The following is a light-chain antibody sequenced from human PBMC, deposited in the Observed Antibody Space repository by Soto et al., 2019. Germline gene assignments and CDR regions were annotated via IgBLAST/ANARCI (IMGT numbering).Light chain of an antibody. CDR3: SSYTSNSTPYV. V-gene: IGLV2-14*01. Sequence: QSALTQPAPVSGSPGQSITISCTGTSSDVGGYNYVSWYQQHPGKAPKLMIYEVSNRPSGVSNRFSGSKSGNTASLTISGLQAEDEADYYCSSYTSNSTPYVFGTGTKLTVL. CDR1: SSDVGGYNY. CDR2: EVS. J-gene: IGLJ1*01.